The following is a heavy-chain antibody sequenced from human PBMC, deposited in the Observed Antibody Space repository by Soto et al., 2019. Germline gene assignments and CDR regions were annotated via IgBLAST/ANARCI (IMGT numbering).Heavy chain of an antibody. CDR1: GGTFSSYA. CDR3: ARDFYSIKGCMDV. Sequence: SVKVSCKASGGTFSSYAISWVRQAPGQGLEWMGGIIPIFGTANYAQKFQGRVTITADESTSTAYMELSSLRSEDTAVYYCARDFYSIKGCMDVWGQGTTVTVSS. CDR2: IIPIFGTA. D-gene: IGHD4-4*01. V-gene: IGHV1-69*13. J-gene: IGHJ6*02.